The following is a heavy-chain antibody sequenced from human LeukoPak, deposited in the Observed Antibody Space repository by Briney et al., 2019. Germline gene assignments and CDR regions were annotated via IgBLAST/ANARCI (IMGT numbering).Heavy chain of an antibody. CDR1: GFTFSSYE. Sequence: GGSLRLSCAASGFTFSSYEMNWVRQAPGKGLEWVSYISSSSSTIYYADSVKGRFTISRDNAKNSLYLQMNSLRAEDTAVYYCARAGGRELSYYYYYMDVWGKGTTVTVSS. CDR2: ISSSSSTI. V-gene: IGHV3-48*03. J-gene: IGHJ6*03. CDR3: ARAGGRELSYYYYYMDV. D-gene: IGHD1-26*01.